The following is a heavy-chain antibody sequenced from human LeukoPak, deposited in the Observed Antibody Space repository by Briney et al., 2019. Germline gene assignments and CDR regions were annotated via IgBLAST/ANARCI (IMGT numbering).Heavy chain of an antibody. CDR2: INPSGGST. Sequence: VSVKVSCKTSGYTFTSNYIYWVRQAPGQGLEWMGMINPSGGSTSYAQKFQARVSMTRDPSTSTVCMDRSSLRSDDTAVYYCAKRGYSAYDLGGEVYDYWGQGTLVTVSS. D-gene: IGHD5-12*01. CDR1: GYTFTSNY. J-gene: IGHJ4*02. CDR3: AKRGYSAYDLGGEVYDY. V-gene: IGHV1-46*01.